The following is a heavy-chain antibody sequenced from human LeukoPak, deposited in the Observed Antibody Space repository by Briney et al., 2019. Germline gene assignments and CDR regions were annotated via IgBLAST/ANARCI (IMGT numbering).Heavy chain of an antibody. CDR1: GGSFSGYY. CDR2: INHSGST. V-gene: IGHV4-34*01. Sequence: KPSETLSLTCAVYGGSFSGYYWSWIRQPPGKGLEWIGEINHSGSTNYNPSLKSRVTISVDTSKNQFSLKLSSVTAADTAVYYCATERIASGRHFDYWGQGTLVTVSS. D-gene: IGHD6-13*01. J-gene: IGHJ4*02. CDR3: ATERIASGRHFDY.